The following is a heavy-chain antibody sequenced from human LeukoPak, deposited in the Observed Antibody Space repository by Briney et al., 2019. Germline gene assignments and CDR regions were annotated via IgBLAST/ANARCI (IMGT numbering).Heavy chain of an antibody. Sequence: GGSLRLSCAASGFTVSSNYMSWVRQAPGKGLEWVSVIHSGGSTYYADSVKGRFTISRDNAKNTLYLQMNSLRAEDTAVYYCARDTAMVYWYFDLWGRGTLVTVSS. J-gene: IGHJ2*01. CDR1: GFTVSSNY. CDR3: ARDTAMVYWYFDL. V-gene: IGHV3-53*01. D-gene: IGHD5-18*01. CDR2: IHSGGST.